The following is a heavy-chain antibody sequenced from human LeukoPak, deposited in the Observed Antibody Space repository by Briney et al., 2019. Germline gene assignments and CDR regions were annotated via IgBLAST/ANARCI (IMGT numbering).Heavy chain of an antibody. CDR1: GFNFGTYS. CDR3: AKTLQYSSSWWRYYFDY. V-gene: IGHV3-33*06. CDR2: IWYDGSNE. D-gene: IGHD6-13*01. J-gene: IGHJ4*02. Sequence: GGSLRLSCAASGFNFGTYSMHWARQAPGKGLEWVAVIWYDGSNEDYVDSVKGRFTISRDNSKNTLYLQMNSLRAEDTAVYYCAKTLQYSSSWWRYYFDYWGQGTLVTVSS.